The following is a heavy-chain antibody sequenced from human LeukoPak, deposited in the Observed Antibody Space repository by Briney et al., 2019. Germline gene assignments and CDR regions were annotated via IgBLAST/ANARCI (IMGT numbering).Heavy chain of an antibody. Sequence: ASVKVSCKASGYTFTGYYMHWVRQAPGQGLEWMGWINPNSGGTNYAQKFQGRVTMTRDTSISTAYMELSRLRSDDTAVYYCARARIRLWSRSNAFDIWGQGTMVTVSS. CDR3: ARARIRLWSRSNAFDI. V-gene: IGHV1-2*02. CDR1: GYTFTGYY. J-gene: IGHJ3*02. D-gene: IGHD5-18*01. CDR2: INPNSGGT.